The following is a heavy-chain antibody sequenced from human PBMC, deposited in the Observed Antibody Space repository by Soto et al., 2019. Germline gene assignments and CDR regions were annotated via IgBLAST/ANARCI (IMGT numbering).Heavy chain of an antibody. CDR2: IHYTGRT. CDR1: GDSISGSY. Sequence: SETLSLTCAVSGDSISGSYWSWIRQPPGKGLEWIGFIHYTGRTSYNPSLKSRITVSLDKSKNQFSLSLSSATAADTAVYYCARHVHSSGNEAIDYWGQGTLVTVSS. CDR3: ARHVHSSGNEAIDY. J-gene: IGHJ4*02. D-gene: IGHD1-1*01. V-gene: IGHV4-59*08.